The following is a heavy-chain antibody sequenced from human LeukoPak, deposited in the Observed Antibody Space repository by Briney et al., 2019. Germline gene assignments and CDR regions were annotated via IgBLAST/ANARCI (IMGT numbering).Heavy chain of an antibody. CDR1: GFTFSSYA. V-gene: IGHV3-23*01. J-gene: IGHJ4*02. Sequence: GGSLRLSCAASGFTFSSYAMSWVRQAPGKGLEWVSAINNGGDSTYYADSVKGRFTISRDNSKNTLYLQMNSLRAEDTAVYYCAKGEKGPFAYWGQGTLVTVSS. CDR3: AKGEKGPFAY. CDR2: INNGGDST.